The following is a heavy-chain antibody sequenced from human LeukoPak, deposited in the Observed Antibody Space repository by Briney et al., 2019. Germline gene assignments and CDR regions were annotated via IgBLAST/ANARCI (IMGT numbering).Heavy chain of an antibody. CDR1: GFTFSSYA. D-gene: IGHD3-22*01. Sequence: GWSLRLSCAASGFTFSSYAMSWVRQAPGKRLEWVSAIRGSGGSTYYADSVKGRFTISRDNSKNTLILQIKSLRAEDTAVYYCAKDGRTHYFDLDYFDYWGQGTLVTVSS. J-gene: IGHJ4*02. V-gene: IGHV3-23*01. CDR2: IRGSGGST. CDR3: AKDGRTHYFDLDYFDY.